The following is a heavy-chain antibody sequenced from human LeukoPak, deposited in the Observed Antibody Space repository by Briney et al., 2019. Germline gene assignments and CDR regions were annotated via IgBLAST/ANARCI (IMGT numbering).Heavy chain of an antibody. CDR1: GFTFSSYD. D-gene: IGHD3-10*01. J-gene: IGHJ5*02. Sequence: QTGGSLRLSCAASGFTFSSYDMHWVRQAPGLEPEWVAVISYDGGDKYYADSVKGRFTISRDNSKNTLYLQMNGLRAEDTALYSCAKSNVIRGFVVEEGFDPWGQGTLVTVS. V-gene: IGHV3-30*18. CDR2: ISYDGGDK. CDR3: AKSNVIRGFVVEEGFDP.